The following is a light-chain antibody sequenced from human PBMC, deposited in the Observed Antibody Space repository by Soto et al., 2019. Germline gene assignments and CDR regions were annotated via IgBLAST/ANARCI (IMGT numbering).Light chain of an antibody. CDR3: QQYNTWLWT. V-gene: IGKV3-15*01. CDR1: QSINAH. J-gene: IGKJ1*01. Sequence: EVVMTQSPATLSVSPGERVTLSCRASQSINAHLAWYQQKPGQAPRLLIHGASTRATGIPARFSGSGFGTEFILHIRSLQSEDFAVYYCQQYNTWLWTFGQGTKVEIQ. CDR2: GAS.